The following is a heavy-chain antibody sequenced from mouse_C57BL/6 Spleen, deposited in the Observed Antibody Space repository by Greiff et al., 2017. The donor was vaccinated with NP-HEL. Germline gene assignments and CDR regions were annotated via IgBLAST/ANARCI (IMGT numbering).Heavy chain of an antibody. J-gene: IGHJ1*03. CDR1: GYTFTDYY. V-gene: IGHV1-75*01. CDR2: IFPGSGST. CDR3: ARSYYYGSYWYFDV. D-gene: IGHD1-1*01. Sequence: QVQLKQSGPELVKPGASVKISCKASGYTFTDYYINWVKQRPGQGLEWIGWIFPGSGSTYYNEKFKGKATLTVDKSSSTAYMLLSSLTSEDSAVYFCARSYYYGSYWYFDVWGTGTTVTVSS.